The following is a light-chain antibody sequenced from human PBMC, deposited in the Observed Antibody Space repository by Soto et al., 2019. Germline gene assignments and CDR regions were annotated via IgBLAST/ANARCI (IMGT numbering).Light chain of an antibody. CDR2: EVS. Sequence: QSALTQPASVSGSPGQSITISCTGTRSDVGGYNYVSWYQHHPGKAPKLMIYEVSNRPSGVSSRFSGSKSGNTASLTISGLQAEDEADYYCSSYTTSGTVLFGGGTKVTVL. V-gene: IGLV2-14*01. CDR3: SSYTTSGTVL. J-gene: IGLJ2*01. CDR1: RSDVGGYNY.